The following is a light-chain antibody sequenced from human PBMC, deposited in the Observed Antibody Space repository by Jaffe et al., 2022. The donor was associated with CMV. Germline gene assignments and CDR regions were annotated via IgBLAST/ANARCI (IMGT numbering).Light chain of an antibody. CDR3: MQALQTPPYT. CDR1: QSLLHSNGYNY. J-gene: IGKJ2*01. V-gene: IGKV2-28*01. CDR2: LGS. Sequence: DIVMTQSPLSLPVTPGEPAAISCRSSQSLLHSNGYNYLDWYLQKPGQSPQLLIYLGSNRASGVPDRFSGSGSGTDFTLYISRVEAEDVGVYYCMQALQTPPYTFGQGTKLEI.